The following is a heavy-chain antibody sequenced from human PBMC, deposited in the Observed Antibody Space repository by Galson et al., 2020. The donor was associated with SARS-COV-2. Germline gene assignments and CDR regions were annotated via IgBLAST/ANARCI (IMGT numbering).Heavy chain of an antibody. CDR3: ATDYDILTGYYGFAAFDY. J-gene: IGHJ4*02. CDR1: GFTFSSXX. D-gene: IGHD3-9*01. Sequence: KIGESLKISCAASGFTFSSXXXXWVRQAPGKGLEWVSSISXXXXXIYYADSVKGRFTISRDNAKNSLYLQMNSLRAEDTAVYYCATDYDILTGYYGFAAFDYWGQGTLVTVSS. V-gene: IGHV3-21*01. CDR2: ISXXXXXI.